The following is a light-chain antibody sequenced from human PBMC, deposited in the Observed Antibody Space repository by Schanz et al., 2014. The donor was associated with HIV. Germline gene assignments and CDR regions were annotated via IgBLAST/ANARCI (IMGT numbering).Light chain of an antibody. Sequence: NFMLTQPHSVSESPGNTVTISCTRSSGTIASDYVQWYQQRPGSAPTIVIYDNDQRPSGVPNRFSGSIDSSSNSASLTISGLEGDDEADYYGQSSDASDPVVFGGGAKRTVL. J-gene: IGLJ2*01. V-gene: IGLV6-57*04. CDR3: QSSDASDPVV. CDR2: DND. CDR1: SGTIASDY.